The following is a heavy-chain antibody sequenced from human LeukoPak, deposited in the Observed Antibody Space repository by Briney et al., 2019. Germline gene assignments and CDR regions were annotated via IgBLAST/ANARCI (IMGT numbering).Heavy chain of an antibody. J-gene: IGHJ2*01. V-gene: IGHV4-59*01. CDR3: ARGRNPGNYWYFDL. CDR2: IYSSGST. CDR1: GDSINSNY. Sequence: SETLSLTCTVFGDSINSNYWSCIRHPPGKGLEWVGYIYSSGSTKHNPHLQSRVNISVDTSKNQFSLNQSSVTAADTAVDFCARGRNPGNYWYFDLWGGNTLVTVSS.